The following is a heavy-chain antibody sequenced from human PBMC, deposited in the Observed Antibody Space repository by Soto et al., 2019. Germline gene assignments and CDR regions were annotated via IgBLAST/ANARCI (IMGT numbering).Heavy chain of an antibody. J-gene: IGHJ4*02. D-gene: IGHD6-13*01. CDR1: GGSISSGDYY. V-gene: IGHV4-30-4*01. CDR2: IYYSGST. CDR3: VAIGLRQLAFDY. Sequence: QVQLQESGPGLVKPSQTLSLTCTVSGGSISSGDYYWSWIRQPPGKGLEWIGYIYYSGSTYYNPSLKSRVTISVDTAKNQFSLKLSSVTAADTAVYYCVAIGLRQLAFDYWGQGTLVTVSS.